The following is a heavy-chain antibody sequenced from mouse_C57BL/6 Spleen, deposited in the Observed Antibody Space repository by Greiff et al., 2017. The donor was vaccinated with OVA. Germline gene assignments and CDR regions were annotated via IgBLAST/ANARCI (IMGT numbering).Heavy chain of an antibody. CDR1: GYTFTDYY. Sequence: QVQLQQSGAELVRPGASVKLSCKASGYTFTDYYINWVKQRPGQGLEWIARIYPGSGNTYYNEKFKGKATLTAEKSSSTAYMQLSSLTSEDSAVYFCARETYGSSFAYWGQGTLVTVSA. J-gene: IGHJ3*01. D-gene: IGHD1-1*01. CDR3: ARETYGSSFAY. CDR2: IYPGSGNT. V-gene: IGHV1-76*01.